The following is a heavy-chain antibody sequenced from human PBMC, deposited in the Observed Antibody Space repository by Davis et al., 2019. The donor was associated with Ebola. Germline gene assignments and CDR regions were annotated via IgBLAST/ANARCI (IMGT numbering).Heavy chain of an antibody. CDR1: GYSFTTYW. CDR2: IFSGDSDT. V-gene: IGHV5-51*01. CDR3: ARQEALYGSIDN. D-gene: IGHD6-13*01. J-gene: IGHJ4*02. Sequence: GGSLRLSCKGSGYSFTTYWIAWVRQTPGKGLEWMGVIFSGDSDTRYRPPFEGQVTISVDRSITTAYLQWSSLKASDSAMYYCARQEALYGSIDNWGQGTLVTVSS.